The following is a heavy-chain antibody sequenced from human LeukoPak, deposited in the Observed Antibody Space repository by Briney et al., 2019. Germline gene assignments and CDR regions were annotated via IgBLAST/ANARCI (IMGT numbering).Heavy chain of an antibody. CDR1: GFTFSSYG. D-gene: IGHD3-9*01. CDR2: ISGSGGST. CDR3: ARTYYDILTGYNPYFDY. Sequence: GGSLRLSCAASGFTFSSYGMSWVRQAPGKGLEWVSAISGSGGSTYYADSVKGRFTISRDNAKNFLYLQMNSLRAEDTAVYYCARTYYDILTGYNPYFDYWGQGILVTVSS. J-gene: IGHJ4*02. V-gene: IGHV3-23*01.